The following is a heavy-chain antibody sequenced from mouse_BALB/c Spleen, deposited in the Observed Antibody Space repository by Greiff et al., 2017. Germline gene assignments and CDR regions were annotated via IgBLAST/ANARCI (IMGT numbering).Heavy chain of an antibody. CDR3: ARSTGPYRYDEGGAMDY. CDR2: IYPGSGNT. Sequence: QVQLQQSGAELARPGASVKLSCKASGYTFTDYYINWVKQRTGQGLEWIGEIYPGSGNTYYNEKFKGKATLTADKSSSTAYMQLSSLTSEDSAVYFCARSTGPYRYDEGGAMDYWGQGTSVTVSS. J-gene: IGHJ4*01. D-gene: IGHD2-14*01. CDR1: GYTFTDYY. V-gene: IGHV1-77*01.